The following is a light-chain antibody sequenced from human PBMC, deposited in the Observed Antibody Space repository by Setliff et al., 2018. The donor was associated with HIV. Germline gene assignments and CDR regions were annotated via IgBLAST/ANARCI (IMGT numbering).Light chain of an antibody. CDR1: SSNIGAGYD. CDR2: SNT. Sequence: QSALAQPPSVSGAPGQRVTISCTGSSSNIGAGYDVHWYQQPPGTAPKVLIYSNTNRPSGVPDRFPGYKSGTSASLAITGLQAEDEADYYCQSYDSSLSASVFGTGTKVTVL. V-gene: IGLV1-40*01. CDR3: QSYDSSLSASV. J-gene: IGLJ1*01.